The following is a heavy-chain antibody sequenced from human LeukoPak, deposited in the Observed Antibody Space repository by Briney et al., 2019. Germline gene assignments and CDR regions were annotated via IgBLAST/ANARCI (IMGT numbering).Heavy chain of an antibody. Sequence: ASVKVSCKASGYSFTSNYIHWVRQAPGQGLEWMGMIYPRDGSTSYAQKFQGRVTMTRDTSISTAYMELSRLRSDDTAVYYCARDDSSGWYGYWGQGTLVTVSS. V-gene: IGHV1-46*01. CDR2: IYPRDGST. CDR3: ARDDSSGWYGY. J-gene: IGHJ4*02. D-gene: IGHD6-19*01. CDR1: GYSFTSNY.